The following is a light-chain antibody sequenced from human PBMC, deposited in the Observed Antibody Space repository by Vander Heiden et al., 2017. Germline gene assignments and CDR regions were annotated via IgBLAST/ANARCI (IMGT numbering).Light chain of an antibody. CDR2: AAS. CDR1: QSISSY. V-gene: IGKV1-39*01. J-gene: IGKJ1*01. CDR3: QQSDSTPWT. Sequence: DIQLTQSPSSLPASVGDRVTITCRASQSISSYLNWYQQKPGKAPKLLIYAASTLQSGVPSRFSGSGSGTDFTLTISCLQPEDFATYYCQQSDSTPWTFGQGTKVEIK.